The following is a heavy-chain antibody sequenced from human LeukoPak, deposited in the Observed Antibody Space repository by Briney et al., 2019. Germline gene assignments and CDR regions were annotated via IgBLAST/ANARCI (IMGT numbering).Heavy chain of an antibody. CDR3: AKDYYFDY. Sequence: GGSLRLSCAASGFTFSGFGMHWVRQAPGKGLEWVAYIHTDQTTQYYADSVKGRFTISRDNAKNSLYLQMNSLRAEDTALYYCAKDYYFDYWGQGTLVTVSS. V-gene: IGHV3-30*02. CDR2: IHTDQTTQ. CDR1: GFTFSGFG. J-gene: IGHJ4*02.